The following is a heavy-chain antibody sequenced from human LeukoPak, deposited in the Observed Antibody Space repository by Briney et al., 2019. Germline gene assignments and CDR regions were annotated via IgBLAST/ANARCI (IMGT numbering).Heavy chain of an antibody. J-gene: IGHJ4*02. V-gene: IGHV3-23*01. D-gene: IGHD6-19*01. CDR3: AKSESSGWYPD. CDR1: GFTFSSYA. CDR2: ISGSGGST. Sequence: GGSLRLSRAASGFTFSSYAMSWVRQAPGKGLEWVSAISGSGGSTYYADSVKGRFTISRDNSKNTLYLQMNSLRAEDTAVYYCAKSESSGWYPDWGQGTLVTVSS.